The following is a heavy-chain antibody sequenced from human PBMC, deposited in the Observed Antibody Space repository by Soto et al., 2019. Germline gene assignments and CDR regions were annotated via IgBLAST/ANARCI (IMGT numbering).Heavy chain of an antibody. D-gene: IGHD3-22*01. Sequence: PSETLSLTCTVSRGSISDYYWGWIRQPPGKGLEWVGYFYDSGSTKYNPSLKSRVTISVDTSKNQISLEMKSVTVADTAVYYCARVGSGGYSNNWLDPWGQGTLVTVS. V-gene: IGHV4-59*01. CDR1: RGSISDYY. CDR3: ARVGSGGYSNNWLDP. CDR2: FYDSGST. J-gene: IGHJ5*02.